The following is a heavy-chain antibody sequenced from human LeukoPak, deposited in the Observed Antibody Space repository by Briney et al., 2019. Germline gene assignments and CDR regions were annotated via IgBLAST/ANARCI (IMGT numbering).Heavy chain of an antibody. D-gene: IGHD2-2*01. J-gene: IGHJ6*03. CDR1: GGTFSSYA. Sequence: SVKVSCKASGGTFSSYAISWVRQAPGQGLEWMGGIIPIFGTANYAQKFQGRVTITTDESTSTAYMELSSLRSEDTAAYYCARVHVVPAAIGYYYYYYMDVWGKGTTVTVSS. CDR2: IIPIFGTA. V-gene: IGHV1-69*05. CDR3: ARVHVVPAAIGYYYYYYMDV.